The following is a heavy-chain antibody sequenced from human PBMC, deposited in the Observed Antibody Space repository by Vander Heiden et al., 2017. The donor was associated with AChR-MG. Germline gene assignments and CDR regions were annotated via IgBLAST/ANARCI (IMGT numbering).Heavy chain of an antibody. J-gene: IGHJ4*02. CDR3: ARDEGLSFDY. V-gene: IGHV3-30-3*01. CDR1: GFTFSSYA. Sequence: QVQLVESGGGVVQPGRSLRLSCAASGFTFSSYAMHWVRQAAGKGLEWVAVISYDGSNKYYADSVKGRFTISRDNSKNTLYLQMNSLRAEDTAVYYCARDEGLSFDYWGQGTLVTVSS. CDR2: ISYDGSNK.